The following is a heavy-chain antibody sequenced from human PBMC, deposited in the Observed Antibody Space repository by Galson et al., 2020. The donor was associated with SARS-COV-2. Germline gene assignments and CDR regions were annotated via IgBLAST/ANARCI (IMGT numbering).Heavy chain of an antibody. CDR3: ARDRGAPDAFNI. J-gene: IGHJ3*02. CDR2: ITADGSSS. CDR1: DSTFRVYW. Sequence: GGSLRLSCTASDSTFRVYWMHWVRQAPGGGLEWVSHITADGSSSNYADSVKGRFTMSRDNAKNALYLQMNSLRDDDTAVYFCARDRGAPDAFNIWGRGTMVFVSS. D-gene: IGHD4-17*01. V-gene: IGHV3-74*01.